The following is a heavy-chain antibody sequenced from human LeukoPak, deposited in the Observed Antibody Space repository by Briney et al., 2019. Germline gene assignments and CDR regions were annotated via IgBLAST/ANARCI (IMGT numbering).Heavy chain of an antibody. V-gene: IGHV3-15*01. J-gene: IGHJ6*03. CDR2: IKSKTDGGTT. CDR3: TREFNYYYYMDV. CDR1: GFAFGSYG. Sequence: GGSLRLSCAASGFAFGSYGMSWVRQAPGKGLEWVGRIKSKTDGGTTDYAAPVKGRFTISRDDSKNTLYLQMNSLKTEDTAVYYCTREFNYYYYMDVWGKGTTVTVSS.